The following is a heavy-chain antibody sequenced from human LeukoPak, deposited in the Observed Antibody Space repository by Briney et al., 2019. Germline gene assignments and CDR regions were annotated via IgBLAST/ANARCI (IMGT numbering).Heavy chain of an antibody. CDR1: GFTVSSNY. J-gene: IGHJ6*03. Sequence: GGSLRLSCAASGFTVSSNYMSWVRQAPGKGLEWVSVIYSGGSTYYADSVKGRFTISRDNSKNALYLQMNSLRAEDTAVYYCARGRDLYDSSGYYSETTTYYYYYYMDVWGKGTTVTVSS. CDR3: ARGRDLYDSSGYYSETTTYYYYYYMDV. D-gene: IGHD3-22*01. V-gene: IGHV3-53*01. CDR2: IYSGGST.